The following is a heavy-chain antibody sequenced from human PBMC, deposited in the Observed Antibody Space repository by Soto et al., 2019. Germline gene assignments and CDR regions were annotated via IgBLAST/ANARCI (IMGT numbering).Heavy chain of an antibody. V-gene: IGHV3-49*03. Sequence: EVQLVESGGGLVQPGRSLRLSCTASGFTFGDYAMSWFRQAPGKGLEWVGFIRSKAYGGTTEYAASVKGRFTISRDDSKSIAYLQMNSLKTEDTAVYYCTRDHSNYTPETYYYYYMDVWGKGTTVTVSS. CDR3: TRDHSNYTPETYYYYYMDV. CDR2: IRSKAYGGTT. CDR1: GFTFGDYA. J-gene: IGHJ6*03. D-gene: IGHD4-4*01.